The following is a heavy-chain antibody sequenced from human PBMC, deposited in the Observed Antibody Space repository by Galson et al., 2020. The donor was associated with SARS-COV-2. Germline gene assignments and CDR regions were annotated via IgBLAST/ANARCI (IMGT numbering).Heavy chain of an antibody. Sequence: GESLKISCAASGFTFSSYGMHWVRQAPGKGLEWVAVIWYDGSNKYYADSVKGRFTISRDNSKNTLYLQMNSLRAEDTAGYYCASWYDILTGYYDYYGMDVWGQGTTVTVSS. J-gene: IGHJ6*02. CDR1: GFTFSSYG. V-gene: IGHV3-33*01. CDR2: IWYDGSNK. D-gene: IGHD3-9*01. CDR3: ASWYDILTGYYDYYGMDV.